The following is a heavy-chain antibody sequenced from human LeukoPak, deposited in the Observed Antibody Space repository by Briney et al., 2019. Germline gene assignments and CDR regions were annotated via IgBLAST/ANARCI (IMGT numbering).Heavy chain of an antibody. Sequence: GGSLRLSCAASGFTFSSYEMNWVRQAPGKGLEWVSYISSSGSTIYYADSVKGRFTISRDNAKNSLYLQMNSLRAEDTAVYYCARAEYYYGSGRRSWFDPWGQGTLVTVSS. CDR2: ISSSGSTI. CDR1: GFTFSSYE. D-gene: IGHD3-10*01. CDR3: ARAEYYYGSGRRSWFDP. V-gene: IGHV3-48*03. J-gene: IGHJ5*02.